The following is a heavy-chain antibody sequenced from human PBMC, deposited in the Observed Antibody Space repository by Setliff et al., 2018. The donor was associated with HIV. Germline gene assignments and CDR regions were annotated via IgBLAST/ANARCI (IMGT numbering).Heavy chain of an antibody. D-gene: IGHD2-2*01. J-gene: IGHJ3*02. V-gene: IGHV1-2*02. CDR1: GCTFTGYH. CDR3: ARVDCSSTRCYAFDI. Sequence: ASVKVSCKASGCTFTGYHMHWVRQAPGQGLEWMGWINPHSGGTKYAQKLQGRVTMTRDTSISAAYMELSRLRSDDTAVYYCARVDCSSTRCYAFDIWGQGTMVTVSS. CDR2: INPHSGGT.